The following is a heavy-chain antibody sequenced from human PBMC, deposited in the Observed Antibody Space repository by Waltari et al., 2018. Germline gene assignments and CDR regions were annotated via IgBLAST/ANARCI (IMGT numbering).Heavy chain of an antibody. CDR3: ARVTTPHYDSTGAQDALGV. V-gene: IGHV3-33*01. D-gene: IGHD2-8*02. J-gene: IGHJ3*01. CDR2: IWHEAIIT. Sequence: QAQLVESGGGVVQPGTSLRLSCAASGFSFRSYAMHWVRQAPGKGLEWVAVIWHEAIITYYAESVRGRFTISRDNARQTLYLQRNSLRGDDTASYFCARVTTPHYDSTGAQDALGVWGQGTRVTVS. CDR1: GFSFRSYA.